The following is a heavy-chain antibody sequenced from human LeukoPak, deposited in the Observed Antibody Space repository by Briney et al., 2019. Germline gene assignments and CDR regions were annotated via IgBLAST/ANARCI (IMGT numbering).Heavy chain of an antibody. CDR2: IYSGGST. CDR3: ATNAVVVVATGVLDI. Sequence: AGGSLRLSCAASVTVRSNYMTWVRQAPGKGLEWVSVIYSGGSTYYADSVKGRFTISRDNSQNTLYLQMNGLRAEDTGVYYCATNAVVVVATGVLDIWGQGTMVTVSS. CDR1: VTVRSNY. D-gene: IGHD2-15*01. J-gene: IGHJ3*02. V-gene: IGHV3-53*05.